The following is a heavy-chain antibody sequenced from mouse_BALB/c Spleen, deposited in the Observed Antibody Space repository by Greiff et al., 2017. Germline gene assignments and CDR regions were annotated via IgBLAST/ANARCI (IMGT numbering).Heavy chain of an antibody. CDR3: ARLGGYYFDY. CDR2: IYPGDGDT. D-gene: IGHD1-2*01. Sequence: QVQLQQSGAELARPGASVKLSCKASGYTFTSYWMQWVKQRPGQGLEWIGAIYPGDGDTRYTQKFKGKATLTADKSSSTAYMQLSSLASEDSAVYYCARLGGYYFDYWGQGTTLTVSS. CDR1: GYTFTSYW. J-gene: IGHJ2*01. V-gene: IGHV1-87*01.